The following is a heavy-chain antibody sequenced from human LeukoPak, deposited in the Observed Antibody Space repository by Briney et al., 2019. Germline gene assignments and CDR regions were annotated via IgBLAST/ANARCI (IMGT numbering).Heavy chain of an antibody. CDR3: ASDYGQEVYYYYGMDV. CDR1: GFTFSSYS. Sequence: GGSLRLSCAASGFTFSSYSMNWVRQAPGKGLEWVSSISSSGSTIYYADSVKGRFTISRDNAKNSLYLQMNSLRAEDTAVYYCASDYGQEVYYYYGMDVWGQGTTVTVSS. D-gene: IGHD3-10*01. J-gene: IGHJ6*02. CDR2: ISSSGSTI. V-gene: IGHV3-21*04.